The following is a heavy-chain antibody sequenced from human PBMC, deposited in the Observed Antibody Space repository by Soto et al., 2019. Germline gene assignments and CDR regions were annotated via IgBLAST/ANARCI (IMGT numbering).Heavy chain of an antibody. CDR3: TSDRYPRFYHGSGSYPYY. CDR1: GFTFSSFW. CDR2: IKTDGSET. V-gene: IGHV3-7*01. J-gene: IGHJ4*02. Sequence: GGSLRLSCAASGFTFSSFWMSWVRQAPGKGLEWVANIKTDGSETHYVDSVKGRFTISRDNPNTSLFLQMNSLRVEDTAVYFCTSDRYPRFYHGSGSYPYYCRQLTPVTVSS. D-gene: IGHD3-10*01.